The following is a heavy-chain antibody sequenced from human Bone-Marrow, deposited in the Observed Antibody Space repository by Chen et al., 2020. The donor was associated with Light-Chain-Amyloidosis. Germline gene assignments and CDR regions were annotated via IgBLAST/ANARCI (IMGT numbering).Heavy chain of an antibody. CDR1: GIIFYAYD. J-gene: IGHJ4*02. V-gene: IGHV3-33*01. Sequence: AQLVASGGGVVPPGGYLRPSCAPSGIIFYAYDMHWGRQVPGKGLQWVAGIWYDGSKQVYADSVKGRFTSSRDNSKDTLFLQMHSLGSEDTGIYYCVRDHSSSWVFDSWGQGSLVTVSS. CDR2: IWYDGSKQ. D-gene: IGHD6-13*01. CDR3: VRDHSSSWVFDS.